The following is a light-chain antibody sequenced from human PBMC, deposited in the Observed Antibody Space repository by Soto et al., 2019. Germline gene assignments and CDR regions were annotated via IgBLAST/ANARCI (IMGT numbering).Light chain of an antibody. V-gene: IGKV3-20*01. CDR2: GAS. CDR1: QVTSRY. J-gene: IGKJ5*01. Sequence: VVTQSPGTLSLYPGERATLSCRASQVTSRYLSWYQQRPGQAPRLLIYGASSRATGIPDRFSGSGSGTDFTLTISRLEPEDFAVYYCQQYSTSPISFGQGTRLEIK. CDR3: QQYSTSPIS.